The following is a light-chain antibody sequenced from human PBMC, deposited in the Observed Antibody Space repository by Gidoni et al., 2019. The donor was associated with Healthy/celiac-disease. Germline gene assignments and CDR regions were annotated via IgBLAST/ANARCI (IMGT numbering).Light chain of an antibody. J-gene: IGKJ1*01. CDR3: QQYNNWPPRT. CDR2: GAS. V-gene: IGKV3-15*01. Sequence: EIVMTQSPATLSVSPGERATISCRASQSVSSNLAWYQQKPGQAPRLLIYGASTRATGIPARFSGSGSGTEFTLTISSLQSEDFAVYYGQQYNNWPPRTCGQGTKVEIK. CDR1: QSVSSN.